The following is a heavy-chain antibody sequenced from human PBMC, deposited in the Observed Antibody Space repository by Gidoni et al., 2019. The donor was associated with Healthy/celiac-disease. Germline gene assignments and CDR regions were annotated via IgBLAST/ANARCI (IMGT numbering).Heavy chain of an antibody. CDR3: VKAAAGTHSLLIG. D-gene: IGHD6-13*01. Sequence: EVQLVESGGGLVQPGGSLRLSCSASGFTFSSYAMHWVRQAPGKGLDYVSAISSNGGSTYYADSVKGRFTIARDNSKNTLYLQMSSLRAEDTAVYYCVKAAAGTHSLLIGWGQGTLVTVSS. V-gene: IGHV3-64D*06. CDR2: ISSNGGST. CDR1: GFTFSSYA. J-gene: IGHJ4*02.